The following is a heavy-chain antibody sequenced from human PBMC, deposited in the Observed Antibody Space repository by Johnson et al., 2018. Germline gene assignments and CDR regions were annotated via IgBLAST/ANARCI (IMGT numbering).Heavy chain of an antibody. V-gene: IGHV3-48*02. CDR3: ARDTSGSYLGYFQH. Sequence: VQLVESGGGLVQXGGSLRLSCAASGFTFSSYSMNWVRQAPGKGLEWVSYISSSSSTIYYADSVKGRFTISRDNAKNSLYLQMNSLRDEETAVYYCARDTSGSYLGYFQHWGQGTLVTVSS. CDR2: ISSSSSTI. D-gene: IGHD1-26*01. J-gene: IGHJ1*01. CDR1: GFTFSSYS.